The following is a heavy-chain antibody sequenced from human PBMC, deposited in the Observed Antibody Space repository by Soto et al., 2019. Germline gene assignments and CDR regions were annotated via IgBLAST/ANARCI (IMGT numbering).Heavy chain of an antibody. J-gene: IGHJ6*02. CDR3: TTYCSSTSCYGYYYYYYGMDV. CDR1: GFTFSSYG. Sequence: GGSLRLSCAASGFTFSSYGMHWVRQAPGKGLEWVAVISYDGSNKYYADSVKGRFTISRDNSKNTLYLQMNSLKTEDTAVYYCTTYCSSTSCYGYYYYYYGMDVWGQGTTVTVSS. V-gene: IGHV3-30*03. CDR2: ISYDGSNK. D-gene: IGHD2-2*01.